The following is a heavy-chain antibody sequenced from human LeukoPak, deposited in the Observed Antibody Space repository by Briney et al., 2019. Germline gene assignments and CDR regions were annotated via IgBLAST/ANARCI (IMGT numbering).Heavy chain of an antibody. CDR3: ARERQGPTPGYFDWSSQYYYYYYMDV. D-gene: IGHD3-9*01. V-gene: IGHV3-7*01. J-gene: IGHJ6*03. CDR2: IKQDGSEK. Sequence: HPGGSLRLSCAASGFTFSSYWMSWVRQAPGKGLEWVANIKQDGSEKYYVDSVKGRFTISRDNAKNSLYLQMNSLRAEDTAVYYCARERQGPTPGYFDWSSQYYYYYYMDVWGKGTTVTISS. CDR1: GFTFSSYW.